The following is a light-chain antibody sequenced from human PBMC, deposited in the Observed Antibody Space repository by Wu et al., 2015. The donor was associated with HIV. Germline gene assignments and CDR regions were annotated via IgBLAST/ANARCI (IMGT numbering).Light chain of an antibody. Sequence: EILMTQSPATLSVSPGERATLSCRASQSVSSNLAWYQQKPGQAPRLLIYGASNRATGIPARFSGSGSGTEFTLTISSLQSEDFAVYYCQQYKNWPPLTFGQGTKVEVK. CDR1: QSVSSN. J-gene: IGKJ1*01. CDR2: GAS. V-gene: IGKV3-15*01. CDR3: QQYKNWPPLT.